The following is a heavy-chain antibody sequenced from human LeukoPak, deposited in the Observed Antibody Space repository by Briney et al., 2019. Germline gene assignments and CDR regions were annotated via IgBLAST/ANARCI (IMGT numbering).Heavy chain of an antibody. CDR3: ARAPSYYDILTGYYQNWFDP. CDR2: INPNSGGT. CDR1: GYTLTGYY. J-gene: IGHJ5*02. Sequence: ASVKVSCKASGYTLTGYYMHWVRQAPGQGLEWMGWINPNSGGTNYAQKFQGRVTMTRDTSISTAYMELSRLRSDDTAVYYCARAPSYYDILTGYYQNWFDPWGQGTLVTVSS. D-gene: IGHD3-9*01. V-gene: IGHV1-2*02.